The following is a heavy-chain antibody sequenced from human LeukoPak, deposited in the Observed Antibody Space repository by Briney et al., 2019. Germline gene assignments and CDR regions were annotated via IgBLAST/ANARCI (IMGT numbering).Heavy chain of an antibody. V-gene: IGHV3-30-3*01. CDR2: ISYDGGNK. J-gene: IGHJ6*02. D-gene: IGHD3-22*01. Sequence: PGRSLRLSCAASGFTFSSYAMHWVRQAPGKGLEWVAVISYDGGNKYYADSVKGRFTISRDNSKNTLYPQMNSLRAEDTAVYSCARDPRDSMKVVVIYYYGMDVWGQGTTVTVSS. CDR3: ARDPRDSMKVVVIYYYGMDV. CDR1: GFTFSSYA.